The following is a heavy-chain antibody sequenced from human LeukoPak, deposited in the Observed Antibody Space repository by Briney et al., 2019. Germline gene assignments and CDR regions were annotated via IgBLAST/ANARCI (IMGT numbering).Heavy chain of an antibody. D-gene: IGHD2-2*02. J-gene: IGHJ4*02. CDR1: GFTFSSYS. V-gene: IGHV3-21*01. CDR3: ARDTRGIVVVPAAIIY. CDR2: ISSSSSYI. Sequence: KPGGSLRLSCAASGFTFSSYSMNWVRQAPGKGMEWVSSISSSSSYIYYADSVKGRFTISRDNAKNSLYLQMNSLRAEDTAVYYCARDTRGIVVVPAAIIYWGQGTLVTVSS.